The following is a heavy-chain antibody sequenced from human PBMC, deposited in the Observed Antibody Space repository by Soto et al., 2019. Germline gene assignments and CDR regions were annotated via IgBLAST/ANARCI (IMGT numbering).Heavy chain of an antibody. V-gene: IGHV3-30*18. D-gene: IGHD6-6*01. CDR2: ISYDGSNK. CDR1: GFTFSSYG. Sequence: GWSLRLSCAASGFTFSSYGMHWVRQAPGKGLEWVAVISYDGSNKYYADSVKGRFTISRDNSKNTVYLQMNSLRGEDTAVYYCAQGPYRNSSGGAWFDPGGQGTLVSLS. CDR3: AQGPYRNSSGGAWFDP. J-gene: IGHJ5*02.